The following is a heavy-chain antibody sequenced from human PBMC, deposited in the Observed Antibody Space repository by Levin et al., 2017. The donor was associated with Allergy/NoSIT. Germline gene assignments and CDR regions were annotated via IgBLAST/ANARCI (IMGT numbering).Heavy chain of an antibody. J-gene: IGHJ4*02. CDR1: GFTFSSYE. Sequence: LSLTCAASGFTFSSYEMNWVRQAPGKGLEWVSYISSSGSTIYYADSVKGRFTISRDNAKNSLYLQMNSLRAEDTAVYYCAREVEGSSWELGGFDYWGQGTLVTVSS. CDR2: ISSSGSTI. D-gene: IGHD6-13*01. V-gene: IGHV3-48*03. CDR3: AREVEGSSWELGGFDY.